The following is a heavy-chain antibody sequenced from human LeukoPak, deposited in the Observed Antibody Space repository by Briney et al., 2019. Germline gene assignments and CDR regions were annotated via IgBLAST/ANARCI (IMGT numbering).Heavy chain of an antibody. CDR1: GGSIRSSYYY. CDR2: IYDSGST. V-gene: IGHV4-39*07. Sequence: SETLSLTCTVSGGSIRSSYYYWGWIRQPPGKGLEWIGSIYDSGSTNYNPSLKSRVTISVDKSKNQFSLKLSSVTAADTAVYYCAREDYYGSGSYYNFWGQGTLVTVSS. D-gene: IGHD3-10*01. J-gene: IGHJ4*02. CDR3: AREDYYGSGSYYNF.